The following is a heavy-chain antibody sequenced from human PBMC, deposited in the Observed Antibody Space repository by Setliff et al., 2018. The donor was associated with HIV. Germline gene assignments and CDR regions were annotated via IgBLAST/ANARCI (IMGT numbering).Heavy chain of an antibody. CDR1: GFSISSRYY. Sequence: PSETLSLACDVSGFSISSRYYWGWIRQSPGKGLEWVGNIYHTGSSYYNPSLNDRATISLDTSTNQFSLKLNSVTAADTAVYYCARDVLALVISVYGFWGQGIPVTVSS. V-gene: IGHV4-38-2*02. J-gene: IGHJ4*02. CDR2: IYHTGSS. D-gene: IGHD3-22*01. CDR3: ARDVLALVISVYGF.